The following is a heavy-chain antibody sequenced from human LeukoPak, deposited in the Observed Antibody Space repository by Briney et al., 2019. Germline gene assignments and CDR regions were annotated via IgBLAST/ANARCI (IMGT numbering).Heavy chain of an antibody. CDR1: GGSFSSYA. Sequence: VASVEVSCKVSGGSFSSYALNWVRQAPGQGLEWMVGIIPIFGTANYAQNFQGRLTVAADESTSTAYMELSSLRSEDTAVYYCARAEYYYDTSLSGSFHLWGQGTMVTVSS. CDR2: IIPIFGTA. D-gene: IGHD3-22*01. V-gene: IGHV1-69*01. CDR3: ARAEYYYDTSLSGSFHL. J-gene: IGHJ3*01.